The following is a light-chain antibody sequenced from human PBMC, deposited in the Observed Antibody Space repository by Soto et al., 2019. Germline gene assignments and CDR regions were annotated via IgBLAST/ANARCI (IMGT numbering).Light chain of an antibody. Sequence: QSALTQPRSVSGSPGQSVTISCTGTSSDVGGYNYVSWYQQHPGKAPKLMIYDVSKRPSGVPDRFSGSKSGNTASLTISGLQAEVEADYYCCSYAGSFVVFGGVTNSPS. J-gene: IGLJ2*01. CDR1: SSDVGGYNY. V-gene: IGLV2-11*01. CDR3: CSYAGSFVV. CDR2: DVS.